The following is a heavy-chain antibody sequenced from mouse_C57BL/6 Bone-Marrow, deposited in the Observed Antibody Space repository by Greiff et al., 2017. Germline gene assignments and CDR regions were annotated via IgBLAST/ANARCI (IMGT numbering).Heavy chain of an antibody. V-gene: IGHV5-4*01. CDR2: ISDGGSYT. J-gene: IGHJ2*01. CDR1: GFTFSSYA. CDR3: ARARRAYYGNWNYFGY. D-gene: IGHD2-10*01. Sequence: EVQGVESGGGLVKPGGSLKLSCAASGFTFSSYAMSWVRQTPEKRLEWVATISDGGSYTYYPDNVKGQFTISRDNDKNNRYLQMSHRKSEDAAISYCARARRAYYGNWNYFGYGGQGTTLTVSS.